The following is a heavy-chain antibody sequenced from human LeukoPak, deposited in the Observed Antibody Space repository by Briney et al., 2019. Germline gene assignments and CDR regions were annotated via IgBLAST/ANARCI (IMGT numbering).Heavy chain of an antibody. CDR1: GYTFTGYY. Sequence: ASVKVSCKASGYTFTGYYMHWVRQAPGQGLEWMGWINPNSGGTNYAQKFQGRVTMTRDTSISTAYMELSRLRSDDTAVYYCARAGATVTTPPDRDYYYYYMDVWGKGTTVTVSS. J-gene: IGHJ6*03. CDR2: INPNSGGT. D-gene: IGHD4-17*01. CDR3: ARAGATVTTPPDRDYYYYYMDV. V-gene: IGHV1-2*02.